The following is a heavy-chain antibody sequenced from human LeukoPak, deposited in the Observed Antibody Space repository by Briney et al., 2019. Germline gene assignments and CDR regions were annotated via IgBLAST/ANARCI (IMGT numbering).Heavy chain of an antibody. D-gene: IGHD4/OR15-4a*01. CDR3: ARLSAPRYYYYYMDV. Sequence: SETLSLTCTVSGGSISSYYWDGIRQPPGKGLEWIGSIYYSGSTYYNPSLKSRVTISVDTSKNQFSLKLSSVTAADTAVYYCARLSAPRYYYYYMDVWGKGTTVTISS. J-gene: IGHJ6*03. CDR1: GGSISSYY. V-gene: IGHV4-39*01. CDR2: IYYSGST.